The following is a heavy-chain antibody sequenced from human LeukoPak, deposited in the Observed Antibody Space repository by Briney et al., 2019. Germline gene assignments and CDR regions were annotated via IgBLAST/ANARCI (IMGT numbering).Heavy chain of an antibody. CDR2: ISGSGGST. CDR1: GFTFSSYA. V-gene: IGHV3-23*01. J-gene: IGHJ4*02. CDR3: AGLYFDWLLSY. Sequence: GGSLRLSCAASGFTFSSYAMSWVRQAPGKGLEWVSAISGSGGSTYYADSVKGRFTISRDNSKNTLYLQMNSLRAEDTAVYYCAGLYFDWLLSYWGQGTLVTVSS. D-gene: IGHD3-9*01.